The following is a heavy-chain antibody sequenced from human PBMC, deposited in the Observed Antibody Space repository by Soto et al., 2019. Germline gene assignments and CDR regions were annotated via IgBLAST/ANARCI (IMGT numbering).Heavy chain of an antibody. V-gene: IGHV4-31*03. J-gene: IGHJ4*02. D-gene: IGHD5-12*01. CDR3: ARLRRDGYNYFDY. CDR1: GGSISSGGYY. Sequence: QVQLQESGPGLVKPSQTLSLTCTVSGGSISSGGYYWSWIRQHPGKGLEWIGYIYYSGSTYYNPSLKSRVTIAVDTSKNQFSLKLSSVTAADTAVYYCARLRRDGYNYFDYWGQGTLVTVSS. CDR2: IYYSGST.